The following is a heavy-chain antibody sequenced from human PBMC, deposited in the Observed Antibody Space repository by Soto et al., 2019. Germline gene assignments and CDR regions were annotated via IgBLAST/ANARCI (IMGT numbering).Heavy chain of an antibody. D-gene: IGHD3-16*01. J-gene: IGHJ4*02. Sequence: NPRASLTETCLVSGVTLRKKRKGVSWIRQPGGKALEWLAHILSNDEKSYSRSLQRRLTISRDTSKSQVALTMANMDPVDTATYYCARINYNRWGSSPLAFWVQGT. CDR2: ILSNDEK. CDR3: ARINYNRWGSSPLAF. CDR1: GVTLRKKRKG. V-gene: IGHV2-26*01.